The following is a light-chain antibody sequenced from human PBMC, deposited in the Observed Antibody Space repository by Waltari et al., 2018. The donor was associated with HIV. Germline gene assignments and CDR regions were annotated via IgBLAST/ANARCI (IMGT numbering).Light chain of an antibody. V-gene: IGLV1-47*01. CDR3: AAWDDTLSGRV. CDR1: SPNIGSNF. Sequence: QSVLTQSPSASGTPGQRVIISCSGSSPNIGSNFVYWYQVLPGRAPKLCIFRDNERPSGAPDRFAASKSGTSASLASSGLRAEDEGHYYCAAWDDTLSGRVFGGGTKLTVL. CDR2: RDN. J-gene: IGLJ3*02.